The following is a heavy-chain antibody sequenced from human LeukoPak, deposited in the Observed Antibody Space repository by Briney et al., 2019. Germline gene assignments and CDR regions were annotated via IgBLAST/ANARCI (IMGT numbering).Heavy chain of an antibody. CDR1: GYTFTGYY. D-gene: IGHD3-16*02. CDR3: ARVTVWGSYRQIQNWFDP. J-gene: IGHJ5*02. CDR2: INPNSGGT. Sequence: GASVKVSCKASGYTFTGYYMHWVRQAPGQGLEWMGWINPNSGGTNYAQKFQGRVTMTRDTSISTAYMELSRLGSDDTAVYYCARVTVWGSYRQIQNWFDPWGQGTLVTVSS. V-gene: IGHV1-2*02.